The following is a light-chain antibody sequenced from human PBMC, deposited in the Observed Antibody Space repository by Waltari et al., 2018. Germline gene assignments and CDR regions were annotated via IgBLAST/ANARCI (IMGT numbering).Light chain of an antibody. CDR3: GSWDSSLSLV. CDR1: SSNIEYNF. Sequence: HSVLTQPPSLSAAPGQKFTISCSESSSNIEYNFVSWYQQFPGTAPKLLIYENNKRPSGIPDRFSGSKSGTSGTLVITGVQTGDEADYYCGSWDSSLSLVFGGGTKLSVL. J-gene: IGLJ2*01. V-gene: IGLV1-51*02. CDR2: ENN.